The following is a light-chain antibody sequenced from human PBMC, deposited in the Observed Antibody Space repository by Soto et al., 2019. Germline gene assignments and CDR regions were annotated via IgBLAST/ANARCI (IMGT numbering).Light chain of an antibody. J-gene: IGKJ2*01. CDR1: QDMNKY. V-gene: IGKV1-39*01. Sequence: DIQMTQSPSSLSAAVGDRVTITCRASQDMNKYLHWYHQTPGQAPKLLIFSTSTLYSGVPSRFSGSRSGPDFTLTISRLQPEDCATYYCQQRYSSPDTFGQGPKGEI. CDR2: STS. CDR3: QQRYSSPDT.